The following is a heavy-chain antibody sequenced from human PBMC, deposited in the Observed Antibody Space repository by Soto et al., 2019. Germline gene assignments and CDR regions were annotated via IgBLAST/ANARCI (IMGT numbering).Heavy chain of an antibody. V-gene: IGHV1-2*07. CDR1: GDTFTDYY. Sequence: ASVKGSCETSGDTFTDYYMDWVRQAPGQGPEWMGWINPNTGATVYAHQFQGRVTMTRDTSISTAYMELSRLRTDDTPVNYCTGVNSGELLLLLFDYRRQRHTVPVSS. CDR2: INPNTGAT. J-gene: IGHJ4*02. D-gene: IGHD3-10*01. CDR3: TGVNSGELLLLLFDY.